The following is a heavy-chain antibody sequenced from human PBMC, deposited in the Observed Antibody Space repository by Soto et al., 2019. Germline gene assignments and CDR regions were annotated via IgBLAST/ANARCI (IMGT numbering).Heavy chain of an antibody. CDR1: GFTFDDYV. V-gene: IGHV3-9*01. J-gene: IGHJ3*02. D-gene: IGHD6-13*01. Sequence: EVQLVESGGGLVQPGRSLRLSCAASGFTFDDYVMHWVRQAPGKGLEWVSGISWNSGSIGYADSVKGRFTISRDNAKNSLFLQINSLRAEDTALYYCARAIAAAGDDAFDIWGQGTMVTVSS. CDR3: ARAIAAAGDDAFDI. CDR2: ISWNSGSI.